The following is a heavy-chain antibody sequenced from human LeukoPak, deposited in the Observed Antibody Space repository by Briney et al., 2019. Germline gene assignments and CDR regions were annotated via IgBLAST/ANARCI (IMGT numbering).Heavy chain of an antibody. CDR2: IKEDGNEE. CDR1: GFTFSRYW. Sequence: GGSLRLSCAASGFTFSRYWMSWVRQAPGKGLEWMANIKEDGNEEYYVDSVKGRFTIFRDNAQNSLCLQMNSLRAEDTAVYYCAIAMVRGVSPFAMDVWGQGTTVTVSS. J-gene: IGHJ6*02. CDR3: AIAMVRGVSPFAMDV. V-gene: IGHV3-7*01. D-gene: IGHD3-10*01.